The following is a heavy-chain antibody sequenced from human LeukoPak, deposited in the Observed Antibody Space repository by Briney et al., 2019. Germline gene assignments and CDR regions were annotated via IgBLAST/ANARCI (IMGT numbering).Heavy chain of an antibody. Sequence: GGSLRLSCAAFGFTVSSNYMSWVRQAPGKGLEWVSVIFGGGGTYYGDSVRGRFTISRDNSKNTLYLQMNSLRAEDTAVYYCARPYYYGSGSYRAPQNYYYYGMDVWGQGTTVTVSS. CDR3: ARPYYYGSGSYRAPQNYYYYGMDV. V-gene: IGHV3-66*04. D-gene: IGHD3-10*01. CDR1: GFTVSSNY. CDR2: IFGGGGT. J-gene: IGHJ6*02.